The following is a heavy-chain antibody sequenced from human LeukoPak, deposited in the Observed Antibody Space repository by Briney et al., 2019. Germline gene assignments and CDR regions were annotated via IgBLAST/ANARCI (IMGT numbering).Heavy chain of an antibody. CDR1: GGSISSHF. D-gene: IGHD2-15*01. Sequence: SETLSLTCSVPGGSISSHFWSWIRQPAGKGLEWIGRIYSSWNTNYNPSLKSRLTMLVHTSKNQFSLKLSSVTAADTAVYYCARGSASPAALAFDIWGQGTMVTVSS. J-gene: IGHJ3*02. V-gene: IGHV4-4*07. CDR2: IYSSWNT. CDR3: ARGSASPAALAFDI.